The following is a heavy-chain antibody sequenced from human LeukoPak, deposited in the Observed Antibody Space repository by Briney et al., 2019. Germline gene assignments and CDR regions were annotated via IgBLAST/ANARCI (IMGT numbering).Heavy chain of an antibody. Sequence: GGSLRLSCAASGFTFSEYYMAWIRQAPGKGLEWLSYISYSSTTIDYADSVKGRFTISRDNAKNSLFLQMNNLRAEDTAVYYCARDPGHYWGQGTLVIVSS. J-gene: IGHJ4*02. CDR2: ISYSSTTI. V-gene: IGHV3-11*01. CDR3: ARDPGHY. CDR1: GFTFSEYY.